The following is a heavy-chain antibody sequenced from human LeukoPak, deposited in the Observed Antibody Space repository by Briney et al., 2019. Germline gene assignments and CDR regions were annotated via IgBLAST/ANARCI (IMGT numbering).Heavy chain of an antibody. CDR1: GFTFSSYA. V-gene: IGHV3-30-3*01. CDR3: AKDGYSVYDRFDY. Sequence: GGSLRLSCAASGFTFSSYAMHWVRQAPGKGLEWVTDISHDGSNKYYEDSVKGRFTISRDNSKNTLYLQMNSLRTDDTAVYYCAKDGYSVYDRFDYWGQGTLVTVSS. J-gene: IGHJ4*02. CDR2: ISHDGSNK. D-gene: IGHD5/OR15-5a*01.